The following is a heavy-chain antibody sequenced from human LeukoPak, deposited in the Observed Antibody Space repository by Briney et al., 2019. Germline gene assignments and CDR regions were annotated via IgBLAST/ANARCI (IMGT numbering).Heavy chain of an antibody. CDR2: IIPISGTA. J-gene: IGHJ5*02. V-gene: IGHV1-69*01. CDR1: GGTFNSYA. D-gene: IGHD6-19*01. Sequence: VASVKVSCKASGGTFNSYAISWVRQAPGQGLEWMGQIIPISGTANYAQKFQGRVTITADEATNTAYMELSSLKSEDTAVYYCARTPTSVARTVWFDPWGQGTLVTVSS. CDR3: ARTPTSVARTVWFDP.